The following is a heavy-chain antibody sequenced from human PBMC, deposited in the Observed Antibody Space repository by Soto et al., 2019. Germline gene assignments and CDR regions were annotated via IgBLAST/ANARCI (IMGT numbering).Heavy chain of an antibody. V-gene: IGHV1-18*01. CDR2: ISAYNGNT. CDR3: ARDRLSHYYGSGSYYNVPFDY. CDR1: GYTFTSYG. Sequence: ASVKVSCKASGYTFTSYGISWVRQAPGQGLEWMGWISAYNGNTNYAQKLQGRVTMTTDTSTSTACMELRSLRSDDTAVYYCARDRLSHYYGSGSYYNVPFDYWGQGTLVTVSS. D-gene: IGHD3-10*01. J-gene: IGHJ4*02.